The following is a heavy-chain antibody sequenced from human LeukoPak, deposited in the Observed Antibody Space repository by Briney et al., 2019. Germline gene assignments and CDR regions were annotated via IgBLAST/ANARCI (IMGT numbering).Heavy chain of an antibody. D-gene: IGHD5-12*01. CDR2: IIPIFNTT. CDR3: AMGRGYGYFDY. Sequence: ASVKVSCKASGGTFSSYSISWVRQAPGQGLAWMGGIIPIFNTTNYARRFQGRVTLTADKSTSTAYMELDSLRSEDTAVYYCAMGRGYGYFDYWGQGTLVTVSS. CDR1: GGTFSSYS. V-gene: IGHV1-69*06. J-gene: IGHJ4*02.